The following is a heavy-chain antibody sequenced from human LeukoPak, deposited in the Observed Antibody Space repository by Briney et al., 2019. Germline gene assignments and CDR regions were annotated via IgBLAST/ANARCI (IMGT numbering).Heavy chain of an antibody. CDR1: GGTFSSYA. Sequence: SVKVSCKASGGTFSSYAISWVRQAPGQGLEWMGGIIPIFGTANYAQKFQGRVTITADESTSTAYMELSSLRSGDTAVYYCARGRDSSGYYYYTKLGFDYWGQGTLVTVSS. D-gene: IGHD3-22*01. V-gene: IGHV1-69*13. CDR2: IIPIFGTA. J-gene: IGHJ4*02. CDR3: ARGRDSSGYYYYTKLGFDY.